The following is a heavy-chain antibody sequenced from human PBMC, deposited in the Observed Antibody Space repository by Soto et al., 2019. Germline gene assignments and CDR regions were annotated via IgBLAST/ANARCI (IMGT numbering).Heavy chain of an antibody. J-gene: IGHJ6*02. CDR2: INHSGST. CDR3: ARGPTITIFGVVGDGMDV. CDR1: GGNFSGYY. V-gene: IGHV4-34*01. Sequence: SETLSLTCAVYGGNFSGYYWSWIRQTPGKGLEWIGEINHSGSTNYNPSLKSRVTISVDTSKNQFSLKLSSVTAADTAVYYCARGPTITIFGVVGDGMDVWGQGTTVTVSS. D-gene: IGHD3-3*01.